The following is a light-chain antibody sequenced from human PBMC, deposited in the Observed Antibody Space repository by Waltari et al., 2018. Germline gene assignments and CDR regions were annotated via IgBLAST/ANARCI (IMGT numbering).Light chain of an antibody. CDR1: SLRTSY. V-gene: IGLV3-19*01. CDR3: HSRKGRDNQVV. CDR2: GKE. Sequence: SSELTQGPDVSVALGQTVKITCQGDSLRTSYAHWYQVKPGQAPVLVLFGKEKRPSGIPDRSSGYSSGTTSSLTITGAQAEDEADYYCHSRKGRDNQVVFGGGTKLTVL. J-gene: IGLJ3*02.